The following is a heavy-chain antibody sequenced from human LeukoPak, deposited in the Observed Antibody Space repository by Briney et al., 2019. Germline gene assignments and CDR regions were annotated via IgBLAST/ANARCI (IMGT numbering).Heavy chain of an antibody. J-gene: IGHJ1*01. CDR2: ISSSSSTI. Sequence: GGSLRLSCAASGFTFSSSAMSWVRQAPGKGLEWVSYISSSSSTIYYADSVKGRFTISRDNAKNSLYLQMNSLRAEDTAVYYCAREPTNLWFGELFSTREYFQHWGQGTLVTVSS. CDR1: GFTFSSSA. CDR3: AREPTNLWFGELFSTREYFQH. V-gene: IGHV3-48*01. D-gene: IGHD3-10*01.